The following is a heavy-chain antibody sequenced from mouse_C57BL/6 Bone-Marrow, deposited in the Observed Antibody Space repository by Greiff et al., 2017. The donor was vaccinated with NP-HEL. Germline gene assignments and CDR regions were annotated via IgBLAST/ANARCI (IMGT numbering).Heavy chain of an antibody. CDR2: IDPEDGET. D-gene: IGHD1-1*01. V-gene: IGHV14-2*01. J-gene: IGHJ4*01. CDR1: GYTFTSYW. Sequence: VQLQQPGAELVKPGASVKLSSKASGYTFTSYWMHWVKQRPGRGLEWIGRIDPEDGETKYAPKFQGKATITADTSSNTAYLQLSSLTSEDTAVYYCARCPNYYGSSYYAMDYWGQGTSVTVSS. CDR3: ARCPNYYGSSYYAMDY.